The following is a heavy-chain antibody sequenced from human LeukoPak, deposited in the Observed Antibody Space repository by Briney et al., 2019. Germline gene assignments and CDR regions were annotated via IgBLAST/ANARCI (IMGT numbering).Heavy chain of an antibody. CDR1: GFTFSRYA. CDR3: ARDFGLTGKVDY. J-gene: IGHJ4*02. CDR2: ISSNGGST. D-gene: IGHD1-20*01. V-gene: IGHV3-64*01. Sequence: SGGSLRLSCAASGFTFSRYAMHWVRQAPGKGLESGSAISSNGGSTYYANSVKGRFTISRDNSKNTLYLQMGSLRAEDLAVYYCARDFGLTGKVDYWGQGTLVTVSS.